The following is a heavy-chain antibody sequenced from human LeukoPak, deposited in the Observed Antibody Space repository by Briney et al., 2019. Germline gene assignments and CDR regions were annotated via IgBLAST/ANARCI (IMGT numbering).Heavy chain of an antibody. V-gene: IGHV3-43*02. J-gene: IGHJ4*02. CDR2: ISGDGGST. CDR1: GFTFDYYA. D-gene: IGHD3-10*01. CDR3: AKGAGPMVRGVRGFDY. Sequence: GGSLRLSCAASGFTFDYYAMHWVRQAPGKGLEWVSLISGDGGSTYYADSVKGRFTISRDNSKNSLYLQMNSLRPEDTALYYCAKGAGPMVRGVRGFDYWGQGTLVTVSS.